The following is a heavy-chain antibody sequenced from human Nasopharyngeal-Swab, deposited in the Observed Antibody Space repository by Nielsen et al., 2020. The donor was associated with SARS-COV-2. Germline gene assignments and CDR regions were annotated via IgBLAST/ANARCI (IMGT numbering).Heavy chain of an antibody. CDR3: AKGGSPSASYYYYGMDV. CDR1: GFTFSSYG. CDR2: IWYDGSNK. Sequence: GESLKISCAASGFTFSSYGMHWVRQAPGKGLEWVAVIWYDGSNKYYADSVKGRFTISRDNAKNTLYLQMNSLGAEDTAVYYCAKGGSPSASYYYYGMDVWGQGTRVTVSS. J-gene: IGHJ6*02. V-gene: IGHV3-33*06.